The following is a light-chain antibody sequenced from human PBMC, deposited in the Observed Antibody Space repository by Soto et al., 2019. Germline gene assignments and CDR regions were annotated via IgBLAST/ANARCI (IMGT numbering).Light chain of an antibody. CDR2: AAS. J-gene: IGKJ5*01. Sequence: DIQMTQSPSSLSASVGDRVTITCRASQGISNFLAWYQQKPWKVPKLLISAASTLQSGVPSRFSGSGSGTDFTLTITILQPEDVATYYCQKYSSVITFGQWTRLEI. CDR1: QGISNF. CDR3: QKYSSVIT. V-gene: IGKV1-27*01.